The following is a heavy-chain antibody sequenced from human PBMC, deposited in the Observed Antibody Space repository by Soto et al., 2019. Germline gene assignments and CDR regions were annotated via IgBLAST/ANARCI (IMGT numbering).Heavy chain of an antibody. J-gene: IGHJ3*02. CDR2: ISYEGSNK. CDR3: ELPPIQSAWNEGFDI. V-gene: IGHV3-30-3*01. CDR1: GFTFDDYS. Sequence: QVQLVESGGGVVQPGRSLRLSCAASGFTFDDYSMHWVRQAPGKGLEWVALISYEGSNKYYADSVKGRFTISRDNAKNTLILEVHRLRTEDTAVYYCELPPIQSAWNEGFDIWGQGTMVTVSS. D-gene: IGHD1-1*01.